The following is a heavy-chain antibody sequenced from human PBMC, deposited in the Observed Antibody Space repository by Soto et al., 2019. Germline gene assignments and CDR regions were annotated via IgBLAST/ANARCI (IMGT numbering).Heavy chain of an antibody. V-gene: IGHV4-30-4*01. CDR1: GGSISSGDYY. Sequence: SETLSLTCTVSGGSISSGDYYWSWIRQPPGKGLEWTGYIYYSGSTYYNPSLKSRVTISVDTSKNQFSLKLSSVTAAATAVYYCASNSYAYIFSDYWGQGNLVTVSS. J-gene: IGHJ4*02. D-gene: IGHD5-18*01. CDR3: ASNSYAYIFSDY. CDR2: IYYSGST.